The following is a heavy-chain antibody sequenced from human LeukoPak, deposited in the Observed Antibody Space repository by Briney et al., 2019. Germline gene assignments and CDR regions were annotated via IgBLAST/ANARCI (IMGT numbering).Heavy chain of an antibody. V-gene: IGHV3-30*02. D-gene: IGHD6-19*01. CDR2: IRYDGSNK. CDR1: GFTFSSYG. Sequence: PGGSLRLSCAASGFTFSSYGMHWVRQAPGKGLEWVAFIRYDGSNKYYADSVKGRFTISRDNSKNTLYLQMNSLRAEDTAVYYCAKERASSGWHHLYYFDYWGQGTLVTVSS. J-gene: IGHJ4*02. CDR3: AKERASSGWHHLYYFDY.